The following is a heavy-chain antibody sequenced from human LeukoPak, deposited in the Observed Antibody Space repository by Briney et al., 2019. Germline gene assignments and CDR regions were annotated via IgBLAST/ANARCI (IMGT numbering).Heavy chain of an antibody. CDR2: IYYSGST. Sequence: PSETLSLTCTVSGGSISSYYWSWIRQPPGKGLEWVGYIYYSGSTNYNPSLKSRVTISEDTSKNQLSLKLSSVTAADTAVYYCARDVAAAGMGFDYWGQGTLVTVSS. V-gene: IGHV4-59*01. D-gene: IGHD6-13*01. J-gene: IGHJ4*02. CDR1: GGSISSYY. CDR3: ARDVAAAGMGFDY.